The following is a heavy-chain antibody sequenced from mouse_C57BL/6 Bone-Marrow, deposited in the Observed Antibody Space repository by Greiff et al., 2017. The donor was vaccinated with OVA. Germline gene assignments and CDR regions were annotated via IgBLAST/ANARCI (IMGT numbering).Heavy chain of an antibody. Sequence: EVKLMESGGDLVKPGGSLKLSCAASGFTFSSYGMSWVRQTPDKRLEWVATISSGGSYTYYPDSVKGRFTISRDNAKNTLYLQMSSLKSEDTAMYDCARQTYGSSYGYWGQGTTLTVSS. CDR2: ISSGGSYT. CDR1: GFTFSSYG. CDR3: ARQTYGSSYGY. V-gene: IGHV5-6*01. D-gene: IGHD1-1*01. J-gene: IGHJ2*01.